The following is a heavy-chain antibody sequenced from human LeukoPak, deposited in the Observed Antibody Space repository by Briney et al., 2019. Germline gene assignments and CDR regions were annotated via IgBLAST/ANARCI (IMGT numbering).Heavy chain of an antibody. Sequence: GGSLRLSCAASGFTFSSYSMNWVRQAPGKGLEWVSSISSSSSYIYYADSVKGRFTISRDNAKNSLYLQMNSLRAEDTAVYYCATAVASSSGWYADYWGQGTLVTVSS. CDR3: ATAVASSSGWYADY. CDR2: ISSSSSYI. V-gene: IGHV3-21*01. J-gene: IGHJ4*02. D-gene: IGHD6-19*01. CDR1: GFTFSSYS.